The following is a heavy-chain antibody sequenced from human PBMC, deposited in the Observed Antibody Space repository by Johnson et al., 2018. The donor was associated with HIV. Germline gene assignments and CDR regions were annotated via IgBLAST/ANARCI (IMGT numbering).Heavy chain of an antibody. CDR3: ARELTSGSSMAFDI. Sequence: VQLVESGGGLVQPGRSLRLSCAASGFTFDDYAMHWVRQAPGKGLEWVSGIGWNSGNIVYVDSVKGRFTISRDNAKNSLYLQMNSLRAEDTALYYCARELTSGSSMAFDIWGQGTMVTVSS. V-gene: IGHV3-9*01. J-gene: IGHJ3*02. CDR2: IGWNSGNI. CDR1: GFTFDDYA. D-gene: IGHD1-26*01.